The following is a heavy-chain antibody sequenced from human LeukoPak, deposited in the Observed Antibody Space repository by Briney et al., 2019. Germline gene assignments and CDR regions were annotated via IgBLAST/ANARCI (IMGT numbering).Heavy chain of an antibody. D-gene: IGHD3-22*01. CDR2: ISYDGSNK. CDR1: GFTFSSYS. Sequence: PGGSLRLSCAASGFTFSSYSMTWVRQAPGKGLEWVAVISYDGSNKYYADSVKGRFTISRDNSKNTLYLQMNSLRAEDTAVYYCARGMKDYYDSSGYYGYFQHWGQGTLVTVSS. V-gene: IGHV3-30*03. CDR3: ARGMKDYYDSSGYYGYFQH. J-gene: IGHJ1*01.